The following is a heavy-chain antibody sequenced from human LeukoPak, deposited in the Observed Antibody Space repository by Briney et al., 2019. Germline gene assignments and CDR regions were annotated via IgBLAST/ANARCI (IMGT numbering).Heavy chain of an antibody. CDR1: GGSFSGYY. CDR2: INHSGST. CDR3: ARRSPTDFWSGYYSYYYYYMDV. V-gene: IGHV4-34*01. D-gene: IGHD3-3*01. J-gene: IGHJ6*03. Sequence: SETLSLTCAVYGGSFSGYYWSWIRQPPGKGLEWIGEINHSGSTNYNPSLKSRVTISVDTSKNQFSLKLSSVTAADTAVYYCARRSPTDFWSGYYSYYYYYMDVWGKGTTVTVSS.